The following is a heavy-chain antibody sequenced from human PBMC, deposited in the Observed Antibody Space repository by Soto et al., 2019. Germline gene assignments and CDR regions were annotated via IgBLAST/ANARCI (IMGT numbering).Heavy chain of an antibody. CDR3: ARGWREVRGVIPYGMDV. J-gene: IGHJ6*02. CDR1: GFTFSSYS. D-gene: IGHD3-10*01. Sequence: VQLVESGGGLVQPVGSLRLSCAASGFTFSSYSMNWVRQAPGKGLEWVSSISSSSSYIYYADSLKGRFTISRDNAKNSLYLQMNSLRAEDTAVYYCARGWREVRGVIPYGMDVWGQGTTVTVSS. V-gene: IGHV3-21*01. CDR2: ISSSSSYI.